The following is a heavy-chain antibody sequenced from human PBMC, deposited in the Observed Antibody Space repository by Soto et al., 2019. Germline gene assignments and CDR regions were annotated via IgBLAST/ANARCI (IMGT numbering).Heavy chain of an antibody. D-gene: IGHD4-17*01. V-gene: IGHV4-59*08. CDR2: IYYSGST. J-gene: IGHJ4*02. CDR3: ARRYGRYFDY. Sequence: SETLSLTCAVYGGSFTGYYWSWIRQPPGKGLEWIGYIYYSGSTNYNPSPKSRVTISVDTSKNQFSLKLSSVTAADTAVYYCARRYGRYFDYWGQGTLVTVSS. CDR1: GGSFTGYY.